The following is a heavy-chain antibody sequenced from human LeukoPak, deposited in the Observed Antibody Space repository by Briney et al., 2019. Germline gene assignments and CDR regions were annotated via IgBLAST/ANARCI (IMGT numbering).Heavy chain of an antibody. CDR1: GGSISSYY. V-gene: IGHV4-4*07. D-gene: IGHD3-22*01. Sequence: SETLSLTCTVSGGSISSYYWSWIRQPAGKGLEWIGRIYTSGSTNYNPSLKSRVTMSVDTSKNQFSLKLSSVTAADTAVYYCARGHYYDSSGYHPYYYYGMDVWGQGTTVTVSS. CDR3: ARGHYYDSSGYHPYYYYGMDV. CDR2: IYTSGST. J-gene: IGHJ6*02.